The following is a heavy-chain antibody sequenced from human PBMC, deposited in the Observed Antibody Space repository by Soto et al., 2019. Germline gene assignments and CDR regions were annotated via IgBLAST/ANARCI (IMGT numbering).Heavy chain of an antibody. J-gene: IGHJ5*02. Sequence: SETPALTCTVSDGSISSSSYYWGWIRQPPGKGLEWIGSIYYSGSTNYNPSLKSRVTISVDTSKNQFSLKLSSVTAADTAVYYCASSISRLWFGELNPWGQGTLVTVSS. D-gene: IGHD3-10*01. CDR2: IYYSGST. V-gene: IGHV4-39*07. CDR3: ASSISRLWFGELNP. CDR1: DGSISSSSYY.